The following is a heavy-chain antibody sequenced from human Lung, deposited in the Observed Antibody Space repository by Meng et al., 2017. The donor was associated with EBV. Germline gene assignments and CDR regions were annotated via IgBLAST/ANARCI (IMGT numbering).Heavy chain of an antibody. J-gene: IGHJ4*02. CDR3: ARGSPTVATDS. D-gene: IGHD4-23*01. Sequence: QVPLPQWAARLLKPSETLSLACAVYSDSFSEYYWSWICQLPGKGLEWIGEINHSGSTNYNPSLKSRVTMSLDTSKRQFSLRLNSVTAADTGVYYCARGSPTVATDSWGQGTLVTVSS. V-gene: IGHV4-34*01. CDR2: INHSGST. CDR1: SDSFSEYY.